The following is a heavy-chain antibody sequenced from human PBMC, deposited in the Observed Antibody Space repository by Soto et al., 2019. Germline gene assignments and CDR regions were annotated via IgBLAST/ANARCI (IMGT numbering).Heavy chain of an antibody. D-gene: IGHD2-21*02. CDR3: ARQSVVTARRFDY. CDR2: INPGNADS. CDR1: GYIFTSYW. Sequence: PGESLKISRKGSGYIFTSYWIGWVRQIPGIGLVWMGIINPGNADSGYSPSFKGKVTSSAYISTSTAYLQWISLKASDIALYYSARQSVVTARRFDYWGQGTLVTVSS. V-gene: IGHV5-51*01. J-gene: IGHJ4*02.